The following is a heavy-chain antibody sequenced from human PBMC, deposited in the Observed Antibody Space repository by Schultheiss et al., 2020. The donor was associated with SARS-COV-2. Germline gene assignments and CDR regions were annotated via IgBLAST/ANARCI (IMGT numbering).Heavy chain of an antibody. CDR2: IYYSGST. CDR3: ASVTYSSLRFDP. Sequence: SQTLSLTCTVSGGSISSGGYYWSWIRQHPGKGLEWIGYIYYSGSTYYNPSLQSRVMISLDTSQNQVSLKLNSVTAADTAVYYCASVTYSSLRFDPWGQGTLVTVSS. J-gene: IGHJ5*02. V-gene: IGHV4-30-4*08. D-gene: IGHD3-22*01. CDR1: GGSISSGGYY.